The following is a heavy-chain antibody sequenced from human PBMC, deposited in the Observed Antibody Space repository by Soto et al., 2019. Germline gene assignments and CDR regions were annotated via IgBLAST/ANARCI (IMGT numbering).Heavy chain of an antibody. J-gene: IGHJ4*02. Sequence: AGGSLRLSCAASGFTFSSYGMHWVRQAPGKGLEWVAVISYDGSNKYYADSVKGRFTISRDNSKNTLYLQMNRLRAEDTAVYYCAKDRSAGGNGNFDYWGQGTLVTVSS. V-gene: IGHV3-30*18. CDR3: AKDRSAGGNGNFDY. CDR2: ISYDGSNK. CDR1: GFTFSSYG. D-gene: IGHD1-26*01.